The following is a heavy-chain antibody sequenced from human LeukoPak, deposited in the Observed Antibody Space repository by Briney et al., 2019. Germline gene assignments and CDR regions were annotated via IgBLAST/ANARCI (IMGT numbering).Heavy chain of an antibody. Sequence: GSLRLSCAVSGFTFSDHYMEWVRQAPGKGLEWVGSIRKKGNSYTTEYAASVRGRFTISRDDSKNSVYLQMNSLKTEETAVYYCAREAAAGTGRDYWGQGTLVTVSS. CDR2: IRKKGNSYTT. J-gene: IGHJ4*02. CDR1: GFTFSDHY. CDR3: AREAAAGTGRDY. V-gene: IGHV3-72*01. D-gene: IGHD6-13*01.